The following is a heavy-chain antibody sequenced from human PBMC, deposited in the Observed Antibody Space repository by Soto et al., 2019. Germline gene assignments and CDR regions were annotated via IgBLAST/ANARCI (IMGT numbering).Heavy chain of an antibody. J-gene: IGHJ5*02. CDR2: IIPIFGTA. Sequence: SVQVSCKAPGGTFSSYAISWVRQAPGQWLEWMGGIIPIFGTANYAQKFQGRVTITADESTSTAYMELSSLRSEDTAVYYCSRAPTGDWHHFDPWGQGTLVTVSS. CDR3: SRAPTGDWHHFDP. V-gene: IGHV1-69*13. CDR1: GGTFSSYA. D-gene: IGHD3-16*01.